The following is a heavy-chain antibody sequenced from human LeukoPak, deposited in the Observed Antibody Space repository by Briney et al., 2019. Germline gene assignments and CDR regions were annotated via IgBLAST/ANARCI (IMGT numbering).Heavy chain of an antibody. V-gene: IGHV4-59*01. D-gene: IGHD2-15*01. Sequence: PSETLSLTCTVSGGSISSYYWSWIRQPPERGLEWIGYIYYSGRTNYNPSLKSRVTISVDTSKNQFSLRLSSVTAADTAVYYCARVQILPPYTFDYWGQGTVVTVSS. CDR1: GGSISSYY. J-gene: IGHJ4*01. CDR2: IYYSGRT. CDR3: ARVQILPPYTFDY.